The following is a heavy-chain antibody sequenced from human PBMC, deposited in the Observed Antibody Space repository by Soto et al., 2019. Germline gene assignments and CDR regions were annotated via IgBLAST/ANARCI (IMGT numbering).Heavy chain of an antibody. V-gene: IGHV1-69*04. J-gene: IGHJ3*02. CDR2: IIPILGIA. Sequence: ASVKVSCKASGGTISSYTISWVRQAPGQGLEWMGRIIPILGIANYAQKFQGRVTITADKSTSTAYMELSSLRSEDTAVYYCARDPPIAAAVVGPHAFDIWGQGTMVTVSS. CDR3: ARDPPIAAAVVGPHAFDI. CDR1: GGTISSYT. D-gene: IGHD6-13*01.